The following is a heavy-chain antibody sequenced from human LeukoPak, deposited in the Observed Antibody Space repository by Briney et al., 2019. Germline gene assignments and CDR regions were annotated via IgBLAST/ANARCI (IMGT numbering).Heavy chain of an antibody. CDR3: AKYLLGPYFDY. CDR2: ISGSGGST. CDR1: GFTFSSYA. D-gene: IGHD3-3*02. V-gene: IGHV3-23*01. J-gene: IGHJ4*02. Sequence: GGSLRLSCAASGFTFSSYAMSWVRQAPGKGLEWVSAISGSGGSTYYADSVKGRFTISRDNSKNTLYLQTYSLRAEDTAVYYCAKYLLGPYFDYWGQGTLVTVSS.